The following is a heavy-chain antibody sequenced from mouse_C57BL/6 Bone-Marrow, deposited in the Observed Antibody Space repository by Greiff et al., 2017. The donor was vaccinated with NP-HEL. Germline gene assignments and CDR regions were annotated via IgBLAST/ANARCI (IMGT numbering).Heavy chain of an antibody. Sequence: VQLQQSGAELVKPGASVKMSCKASGYTFTTYPIEWVKQNHGKSLEWIGNFHPYNDDTEYNEKFKNKATLTVEKSSSTVYLELRRLTSDDSSVYYCARGGNYWYYFDYWGQGTTLTVSS. CDR2: FHPYNDDT. J-gene: IGHJ2*01. D-gene: IGHD2-1*01. CDR1: GYTFTTYP. V-gene: IGHV1-47*01. CDR3: ARGGNYWYYFDY.